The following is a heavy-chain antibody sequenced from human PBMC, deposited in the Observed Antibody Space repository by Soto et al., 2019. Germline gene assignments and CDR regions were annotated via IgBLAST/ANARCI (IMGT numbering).Heavy chain of an antibody. D-gene: IGHD5-18*01. CDR2: IIPIFGTA. CDR3: ARDEGYSYGSAPMDV. CDR1: GGTFSSYA. V-gene: IGHV1-69*13. J-gene: IGHJ6*02. Sequence: SVNGSCKASGGTFSSYAVSWVRQAPGQGLEWMGGIIPIFGTANYAQKFQGRVTITADESTSTAYMELSSLRSEDTAVYYCARDEGYSYGSAPMDVWGQGTTVTVSS.